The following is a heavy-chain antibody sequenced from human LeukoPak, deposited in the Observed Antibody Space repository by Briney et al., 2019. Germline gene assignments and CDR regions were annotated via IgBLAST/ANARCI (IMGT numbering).Heavy chain of an antibody. J-gene: IGHJ4*02. CDR3: ARNEVPGLRD. CDR1: GFTVSSND. V-gene: IGHV3-53*01. CDR2: IYAGGGT. D-gene: IGHD1-1*01. Sequence: GGSLRLSCAASGFTVSSNDMTWVRQAPGKGLEWVSVIYAGGGTYYADSVKGRFTISRDNSKNTLYLQMNSLRAEDTAVYYCARNEVPGLRDWGQGTLVTVSS.